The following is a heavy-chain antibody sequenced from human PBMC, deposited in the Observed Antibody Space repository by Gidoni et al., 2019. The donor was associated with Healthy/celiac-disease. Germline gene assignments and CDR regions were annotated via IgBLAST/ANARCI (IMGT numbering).Heavy chain of an antibody. J-gene: IGHJ3*02. CDR1: GCSISSYY. V-gene: IGHV4-59*01. CDR3: ARANSSSRRAFDI. D-gene: IGHD6-13*01. CDR2: IYYSGST. Sequence: QVQLPESGPGLVKPSATLSLTCTVSGCSISSYYWSWIRQPPGKGLEWIGYIYYSGSTNYNPSLKSRVTISVDTSKNQFSLKLSSGTAADTAVYYCARANSSSRRAFDIWGQGTMVTVSS.